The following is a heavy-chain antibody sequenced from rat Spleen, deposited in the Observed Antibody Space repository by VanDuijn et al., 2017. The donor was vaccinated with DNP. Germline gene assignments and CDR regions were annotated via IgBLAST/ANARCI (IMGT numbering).Heavy chain of an antibody. Sequence: QVQLKESGPGLVQPSQTLSLTCTVAGFPLNTYHVHWVRQPPGKGLEWMGVMWSGGDTSYNLSLKSRLTITRDTSKSQIFLNVNSLQSEDTATYYCVRDPYNAGFDYWGQGIMVTVSS. V-gene: IGHV2-32*01. J-gene: IGHJ2*01. CDR1: GFPLNTYH. CDR2: MWSGGDT. D-gene: IGHD4-3*01. CDR3: VRDPYNAGFDY.